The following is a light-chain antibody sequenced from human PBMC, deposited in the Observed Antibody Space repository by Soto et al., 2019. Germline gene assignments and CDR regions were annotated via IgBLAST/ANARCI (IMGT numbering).Light chain of an antibody. J-gene: IGKJ1*01. CDR2: GAS. CDR3: QHYNNWPPCT. Sequence: EIVMTQSPAALSVSPGEGATLSCRASQSVSSHLSWYQQKPGQAPRLLIYGASTRATGIPARFSGSGSGTYFSRSISGLQSEDFAVYYCQHYNNWPPCTFGQGNNVEIK. V-gene: IGKV3-15*01. CDR1: QSVSSH.